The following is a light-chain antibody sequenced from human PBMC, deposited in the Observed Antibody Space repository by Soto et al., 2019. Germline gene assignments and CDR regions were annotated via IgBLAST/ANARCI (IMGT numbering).Light chain of an antibody. Sequence: EIVMTQSPATLSVSPGERATLSCRASESVSSNLAWYRQKPGQAPRLLIYGASTRATGIPARFSGSGSGTEFTLTISSLQSEDSAVYYCQQYNNWYTVGQGTNLAIK. CDR3: QQYNNWYT. V-gene: IGKV3-15*01. J-gene: IGKJ2*01. CDR2: GAS. CDR1: ESVSSN.